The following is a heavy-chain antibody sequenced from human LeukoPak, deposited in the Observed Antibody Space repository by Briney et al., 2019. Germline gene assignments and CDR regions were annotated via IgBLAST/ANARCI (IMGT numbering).Heavy chain of an antibody. CDR3: VRGGPSTWS. D-gene: IGHD2-15*01. V-gene: IGHV3-74*01. Sequence: GGSLRLSCAVSGFTFKLYWMHWVRQAPGKGPVWVSHINDDGSDTTYADSVKGRFTISRDDAKNMLLLQMNSLRAEDTAVYYCVRGGPSTWSWGQGTLVTVSS. J-gene: IGHJ5*02. CDR1: GFTFKLYW. CDR2: INDDGSDT.